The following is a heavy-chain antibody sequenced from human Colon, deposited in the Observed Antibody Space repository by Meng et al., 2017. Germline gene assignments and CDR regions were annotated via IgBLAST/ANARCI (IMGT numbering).Heavy chain of an antibody. Sequence: GGPLRLSCAASGFTFSNAWMSWVRQAPGKGLEWVGRIKSKTDGGTTDYAAPVKGRFTISRDDSKNTLYLQMNSLKTEDTAVYYCTTGGGGSYLQDDAFDIWGQGTMVT. CDR3: TTGGGGSYLQDDAFDI. CDR2: IKSKTDGGTT. V-gene: IGHV3-15*01. CDR1: GFTFSNAW. J-gene: IGHJ3*02. D-gene: IGHD1-26*01.